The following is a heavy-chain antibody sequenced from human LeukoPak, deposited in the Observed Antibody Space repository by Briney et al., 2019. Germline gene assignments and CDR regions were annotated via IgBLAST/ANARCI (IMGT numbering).Heavy chain of an antibody. D-gene: IGHD2-2*01. CDR1: GFTFSSYW. V-gene: IGHV3-7*01. CDR3: ATDCSSTSCSSDY. CDR2: IKQDGSEK. Sequence: PGGSLRLSCAASGFTFSSYWMSWVRQAPGKGLEWVANIKQDGSEKYYVDSVKGRFTISRDNAKNSLYLQMNSPRAEDTAVYYCATDCSSTSCSSDYWGQGTLVTVSS. J-gene: IGHJ4*02.